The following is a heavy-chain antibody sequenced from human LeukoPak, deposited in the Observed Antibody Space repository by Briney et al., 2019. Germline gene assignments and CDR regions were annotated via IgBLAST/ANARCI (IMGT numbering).Heavy chain of an antibody. CDR2: IYHSGST. V-gene: IGHV4-30-2*01. CDR3: AREGYCSGGSRDNWFDP. CDR1: GGSISSGGYS. J-gene: IGHJ5*02. D-gene: IGHD2-15*01. Sequence: PSQTLSLTCAVSGGSISSGGYSWSWIPQPPGKGLEWIVYIYHSGSTYYNPSLKSRVTISVDRSKNQFSLNLSSVTAADTAVYYCAREGYCSGGSRDNWFDPWGQGTLVTVSS.